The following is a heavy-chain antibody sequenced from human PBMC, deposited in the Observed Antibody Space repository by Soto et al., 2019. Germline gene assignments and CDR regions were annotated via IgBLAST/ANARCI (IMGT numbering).Heavy chain of an antibody. CDR2: ISAYNGNT. CDR3: ARVTVVVVAAIKFDY. V-gene: IGHV1-18*01. Sequence: QVQLVQSGAEVKKPGASVKVSCKASGYTFTSYGISWVRQAPGQGLEWMGWISAYNGNTNYAQKLQGRVTKTTDTSTSTAEMELRSLRADNTAVYYCARVTVVVVAAIKFDYWGQGTLVTVSS. J-gene: IGHJ4*02. D-gene: IGHD2-15*01. CDR1: GYTFTSYG.